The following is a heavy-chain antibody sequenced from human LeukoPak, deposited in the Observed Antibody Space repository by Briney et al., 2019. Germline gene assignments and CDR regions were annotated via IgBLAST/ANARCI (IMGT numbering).Heavy chain of an antibody. D-gene: IGHD3-16*01. Sequence: GGSLRLSCAASGFTFSSYWMSWVRQAPGQGLEWVANINQDGSEKYYVGSVTGRFTISRDNAKKSLYLQMNSLRAEDTAVYYCAREKGQITFGGVEDYWGQGTLVTVSS. J-gene: IGHJ4*02. CDR3: AREKGQITFGGVEDY. V-gene: IGHV3-7*01. CDR2: INQDGSEK. CDR1: GFTFSSYW.